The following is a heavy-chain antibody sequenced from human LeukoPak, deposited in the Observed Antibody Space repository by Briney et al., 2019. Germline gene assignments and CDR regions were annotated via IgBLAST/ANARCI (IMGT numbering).Heavy chain of an antibody. CDR2: IYSGGST. CDR1: GFTVSSNY. J-gene: IGHJ3*02. CDR3: ARDSVGAPAFDI. Sequence: GGSLRLSCAASGFTVSSNYMSWVRQAPGKGLEWVSVIYSGGSTYYADSVKGRFTISRDNSKNTLYLQMNSLRAEDTAVYYCARDSVGAPAFDIWGQGTMVTVSS. D-gene: IGHD1-26*01. V-gene: IGHV3-53*01.